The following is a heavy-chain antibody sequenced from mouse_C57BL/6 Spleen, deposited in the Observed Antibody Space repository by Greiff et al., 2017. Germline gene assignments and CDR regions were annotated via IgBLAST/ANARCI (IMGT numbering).Heavy chain of an antibody. J-gene: IGHJ2*01. CDR1: GYTFTSYW. D-gene: IGHD1-1*01. CDR2: IDPSDSYT. V-gene: IGHV1-69*01. Sequence: QVQLQQPGAELVMPGASVKLSCKASGYTFTSYWMHWVKQRPGQGLEWIGEIDPSDSYTNYNQKFKGKSTLTVDKSSSTAYMQLSSLTSEDSAVYYCARTGATGLYGSSLYFDYWGQGTTLTVAS. CDR3: ARTGATGLYGSSLYFDY.